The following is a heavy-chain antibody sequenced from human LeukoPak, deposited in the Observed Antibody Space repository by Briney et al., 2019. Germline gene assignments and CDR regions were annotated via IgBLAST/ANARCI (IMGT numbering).Heavy chain of an antibody. V-gene: IGHV3-30*02. CDR2: IRYDGSNK. D-gene: IGHD5-24*01. J-gene: IGHJ4*02. CDR1: GFTFSSYG. Sequence: GGTLRLSCAASGFTFSSYGMHWVRQAPGKGLEWVAFIRYDGSNKYYADSVKGRFTISRDNSKNTLYLQMNSLRAEDTAVYYCAKDFAQGRGLMDYWGQGTLVTVSS. CDR3: AKDFAQGRGLMDY.